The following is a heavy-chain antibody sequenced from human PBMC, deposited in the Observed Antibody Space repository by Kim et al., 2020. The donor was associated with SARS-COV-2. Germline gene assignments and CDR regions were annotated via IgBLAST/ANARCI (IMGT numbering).Heavy chain of an antibody. D-gene: IGHD6-13*01. CDR3: ARGRPVLRQQPPPPPLYY. V-gene: IGHV4-34*01. J-gene: IGHJ6*03. Sequence: SETLSLTCAVYGGSFSGYYWSWIRQPPGKGLEWIGEINHSGSTNYNPSLKSRVTISVDTSKNQFSLKLSSVTAADTAVYYCARGRPVLRQQPPPPPLYY. CDR1: GGSFSGYY. CDR2: INHSGST.